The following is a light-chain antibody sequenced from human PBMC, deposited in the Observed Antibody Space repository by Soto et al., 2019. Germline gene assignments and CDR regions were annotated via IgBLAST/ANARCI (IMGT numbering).Light chain of an antibody. CDR3: QQYYGIPLT. CDR2: WAS. Sequence: DIVMTQSPDSLAVSLGERATINCKSSQSVLYSSNNKNYLAWYRQKPGQPPKQLIYWASTRESGVPDRFSGSGSGTDFTFTISSLQAEDVAVYYCQQYYGIPLTFGGGTKVEIK. V-gene: IGKV4-1*01. CDR1: QSVLYSSNNKNY. J-gene: IGKJ4*01.